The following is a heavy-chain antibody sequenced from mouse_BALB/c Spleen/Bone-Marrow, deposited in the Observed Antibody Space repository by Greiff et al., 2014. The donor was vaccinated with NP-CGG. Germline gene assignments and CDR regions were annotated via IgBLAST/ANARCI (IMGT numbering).Heavy chain of an antibody. CDR3: TRYLYGNMDY. Sequence: VQLQQPGAELVRPGASVNLSCKASGYTFTNYWINWLKQRPGQGLEWIGNIYPSDTYTNYNPKFKDKTTLTVDKSSTTAYMQLNSPTSEDSAVYYCTRYLYGNMDYWDQGTSVTVSS. CDR2: IYPSDTYT. V-gene: IGHV1-69*01. CDR1: GYTFTNYW. D-gene: IGHD2-10*02. J-gene: IGHJ4*01.